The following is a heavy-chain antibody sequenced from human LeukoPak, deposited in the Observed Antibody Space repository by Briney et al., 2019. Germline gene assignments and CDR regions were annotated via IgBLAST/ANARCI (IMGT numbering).Heavy chain of an antibody. CDR1: GGSISSGGYY. J-gene: IGHJ3*02. Sequence: SETLSLTCTVSGGSISSGGYYWSWIRQHPGKDLEWIGYIYYSGSTDYNPSLKSRFTMSVDTSKNQFSLKLSSVTAAGTAVYYCASADYDMAFDIWGQGTMVTVSS. D-gene: IGHD3-22*01. CDR2: IYYSGST. CDR3: ASADYDMAFDI. V-gene: IGHV4-31*03.